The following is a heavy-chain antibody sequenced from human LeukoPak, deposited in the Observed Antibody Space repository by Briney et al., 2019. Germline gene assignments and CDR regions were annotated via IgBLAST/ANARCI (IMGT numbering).Heavy chain of an antibody. V-gene: IGHV4-39*01. CDR1: GGSISSSSYY. CDR2: IYYSGST. J-gene: IGHJ4*02. Sequence: SETLSLTCTVSGGSISSSSYYWGWIRQPPGKGLEWIGSIYYSGSTYYNPSLKSRVTISVDTSKNQFSLKLSSVTAADTAVYYCARLQYTALDYWGQGPLVTVSS. CDR3: ARLQYTALDY. D-gene: IGHD5-18*01.